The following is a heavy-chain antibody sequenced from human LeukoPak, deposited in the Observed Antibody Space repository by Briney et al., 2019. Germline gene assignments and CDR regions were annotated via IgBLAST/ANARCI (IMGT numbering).Heavy chain of an antibody. D-gene: IGHD6-19*01. CDR1: GFSFSSYA. J-gene: IGHJ5*02. Sequence: PGGSLRLSCAASGFSFSSYAMNWVRQAPGKGLEWVSAISGSGGSTYYADSVKGRFTISRDNSKNTLYLQMNSLRAEDTAVYYCAKGVKWLVPAWFDPWGQGTLVTVSS. CDR3: AKGVKWLVPAWFDP. CDR2: ISGSGGST. V-gene: IGHV3-23*01.